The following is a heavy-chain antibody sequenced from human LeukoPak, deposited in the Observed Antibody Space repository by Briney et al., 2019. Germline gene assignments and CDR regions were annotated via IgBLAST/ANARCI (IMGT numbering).Heavy chain of an antibody. J-gene: IGHJ3*02. CDR1: GYTLTELS. CDR3: ATGPGLIVVAADAFDI. V-gene: IGHV1-24*01. Sequence: ASVKVSRKVSGYTLTELSMHWVRQAPGKGLEWMGGFDPEDGETIYAQKFQGRVTMTKDTSTDTAYMELSSLRSEDTAVYYCATGPGLIVVAADAFDIWGQGTMVTVSS. D-gene: IGHD3-22*01. CDR2: FDPEDGET.